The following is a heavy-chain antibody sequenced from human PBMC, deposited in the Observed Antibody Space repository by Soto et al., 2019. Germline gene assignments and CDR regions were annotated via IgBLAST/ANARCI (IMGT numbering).Heavy chain of an antibody. CDR3: TRQPGIAAAGVFDY. D-gene: IGHD6-13*01. Sequence: LRLSCAASGFTFSGSAMHWVRQASGKGLEWVGRIRSKANSYATAYAASVKGRFTISRDDSKNTAYLQMNSLKTEDTAVYYCTRQPGIAAAGVFDYWGQGTLVTVSS. J-gene: IGHJ4*02. CDR2: IRSKANSYAT. CDR1: GFTFSGSA. V-gene: IGHV3-73*01.